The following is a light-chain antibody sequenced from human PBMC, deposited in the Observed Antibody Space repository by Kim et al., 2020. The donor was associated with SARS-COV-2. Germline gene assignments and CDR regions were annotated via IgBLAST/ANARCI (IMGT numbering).Light chain of an antibody. V-gene: IGLV4-69*01. J-gene: IGLJ3*02. CDR3: QTWATGIRV. CDR1: SEHSRNA. Sequence: SLDLPSTLNSEHSRNAIAWHQQQPEQDPRYLMNLNSGGSHSKGDGIPDRFSRSSSEAERYLTNSSLQSEDDADYYCQTWATGIRVFGGGTQLTVL. CDR2: LNSGGSH.